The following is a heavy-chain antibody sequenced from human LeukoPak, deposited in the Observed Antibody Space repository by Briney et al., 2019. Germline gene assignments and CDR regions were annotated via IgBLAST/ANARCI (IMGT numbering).Heavy chain of an antibody. CDR3: AKMMYYDDSSGAIDAFDI. J-gene: IGHJ3*02. CDR2: ISGSGGST. D-gene: IGHD3-22*01. V-gene: IGHV3-23*01. Sequence: GGSLRLSCAASGFTFSSYAMSWVRQAPGKGLEWVSAISGSGGSTYYADSVKGRFTISRDNSKNTLYLQMNSLRAEDTAVYYCAKMMYYDDSSGAIDAFDIWGQGTMVTVSS. CDR1: GFTFSSYA.